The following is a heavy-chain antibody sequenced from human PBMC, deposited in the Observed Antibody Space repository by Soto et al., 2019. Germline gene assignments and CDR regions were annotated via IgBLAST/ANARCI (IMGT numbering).Heavy chain of an antibody. CDR1: GFTFSSYS. V-gene: IGHV3-48*01. CDR2: ISSSSSTI. D-gene: IGHD2-2*01. CDR3: ARGIVVPAAPLNWFDP. Sequence: ESGGGLVQPGGSLRLSCAASGFTFSSYSMNWVRQAPGKGLEWVSYISSSSSTIYYADSVKGRFTISRDNAKNSLYLQMNSLRAEDTAVYYCARGIVVPAAPLNWFDPWGQGTLVTVSS. J-gene: IGHJ5*02.